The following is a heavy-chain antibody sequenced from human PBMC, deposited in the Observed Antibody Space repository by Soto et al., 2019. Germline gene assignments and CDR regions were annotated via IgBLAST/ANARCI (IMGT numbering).Heavy chain of an antibody. Sequence: ASVKVSCKASGDTFSDYYIHWVRQAPGQGLEWMGTVNPSGGHTTYSQHFLGRVTMTRDTSTSPLHMELTSLTSEDTAVYYCARGGHVVVVTAALDYWGQGNLVTVSS. CDR1: GDTFSDYY. D-gene: IGHD2-21*02. CDR2: VNPSGGHT. V-gene: IGHV1-46*01. J-gene: IGHJ4*02. CDR3: ARGGHVVVVTAALDY.